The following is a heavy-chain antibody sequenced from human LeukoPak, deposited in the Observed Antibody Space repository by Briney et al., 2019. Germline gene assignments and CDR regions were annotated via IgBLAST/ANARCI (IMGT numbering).Heavy chain of an antibody. J-gene: IGHJ4*02. Sequence: SETLPLTCAVYGGSYSGYYWSWIRRPPGKGLEWIGEINHSGSTNYNPSLKSRVTISVDTSKNQFSLKLSSVTAADTAVYYCAARRTYYYDSSGYKSVLDYWGQGTLVTVSS. CDR1: GGSYSGYY. CDR3: AARRTYYYDSSGYKSVLDY. D-gene: IGHD3-22*01. V-gene: IGHV4-34*01. CDR2: INHSGST.